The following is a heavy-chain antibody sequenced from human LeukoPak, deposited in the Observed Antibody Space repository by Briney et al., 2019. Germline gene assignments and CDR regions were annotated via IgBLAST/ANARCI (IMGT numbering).Heavy chain of an antibody. CDR1: GYTFTNYY. J-gene: IGHJ3*02. V-gene: IGHV1-46*01. Sequence: GASVKVSCKASGYTFTNYYMHWVRQAPGQGLEWMGIINPSGGSATYAQKFQGRVTMTRDMSTSTVYMELSSLRSEDTAVYYCARDTGSQKPAFDIWGQGTMVTVSS. CDR2: INPSGGSA. CDR3: ARDTGSQKPAFDI. D-gene: IGHD4-11*01.